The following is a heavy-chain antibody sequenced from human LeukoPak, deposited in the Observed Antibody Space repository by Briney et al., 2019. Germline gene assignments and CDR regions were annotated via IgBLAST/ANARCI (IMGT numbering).Heavy chain of an antibody. J-gene: IGHJ5*02. Sequence: PSETLSLTCTVSGGSISSGGYYWSWIRQPPGKGLEWIGYIYHSGSTYYNPSLKSRVTISVDRSKNQFSLKLSSVTAADTAVYYCARDYSSGWYEGVDWFDPWGQGTLVTVSS. CDR1: GGSISSGGYY. D-gene: IGHD6-19*01. CDR3: ARDYSSGWYEGVDWFDP. V-gene: IGHV4-30-2*01. CDR2: IYHSGST.